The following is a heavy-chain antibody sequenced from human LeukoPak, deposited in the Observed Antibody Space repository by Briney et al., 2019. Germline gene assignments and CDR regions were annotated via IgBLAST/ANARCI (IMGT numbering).Heavy chain of an antibody. J-gene: IGHJ4*02. Sequence: SETLSLTCAVYGGSFSGYYWSWIRQPPGKGLEWIGEINHSGSTNYNPSLKSRVTISVDTSKNQFSLKLSSVTAADTAVYYCARGRYIGSYFDYWGQGTLVTVSS. CDR2: INHSGST. CDR1: GGSFSGYY. V-gene: IGHV4-34*01. CDR3: ARGRYIGSYFDY. D-gene: IGHD1-26*01.